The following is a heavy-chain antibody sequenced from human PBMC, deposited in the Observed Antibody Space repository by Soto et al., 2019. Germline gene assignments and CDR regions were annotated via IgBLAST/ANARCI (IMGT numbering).Heavy chain of an antibody. D-gene: IGHD6-25*01. V-gene: IGHV1-18*03. Sequence: QVQLVQSGAEVKKPGASVKVSCKASGYTFTSYGISWVRQAPGLGLEWMGWISAYNGNTNYAQKLQGRVTMTTDTSTSTAYMELSSLRYDDIAVYYCARDGSLRLHMRYGMDFWGQGTTVTVSS. J-gene: IGHJ6*02. CDR2: ISAYNGNT. CDR3: ARDGSLRLHMRYGMDF. CDR1: GYTFTSYG.